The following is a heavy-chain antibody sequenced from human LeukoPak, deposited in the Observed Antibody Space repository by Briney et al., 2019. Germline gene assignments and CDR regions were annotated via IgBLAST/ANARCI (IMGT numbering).Heavy chain of an antibody. J-gene: IGHJ4*02. V-gene: IGHV3-49*03. CDR3: TRDLDWNYVFFDY. Sequence: GGSLRLSCTASGFTSGDYAMSWFRQAPGKGLEWVGFIRSKAYGGTTEYAASVKGRFTISRDDSKSIAYLQMNSLKTEDTAVYYCTRDLDWNYVFFDYWGQGTLVTVSS. D-gene: IGHD1-7*01. CDR2: IRSKAYGGTT. CDR1: GFTSGDYA.